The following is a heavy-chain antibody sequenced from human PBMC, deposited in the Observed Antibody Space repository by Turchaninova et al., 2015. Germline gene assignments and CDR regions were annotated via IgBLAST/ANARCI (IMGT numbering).Heavy chain of an antibody. CDR2: INHRGST. CDR1: GGSFSGFY. J-gene: IGHJ4*02. CDR3: ARGGRRVFRFDH. Sequence: QVQVQQWGAGLLKPSETLSLICTVYGGSFSGFYWSWIRQPPGKGLEWLGEINHRGSTHYNPSLRSRITISVDTSKNHFPLRLSSVTAADTAVYYCARGGRRVFRFDHWGQGTLVTVSS. V-gene: IGHV4-34*02.